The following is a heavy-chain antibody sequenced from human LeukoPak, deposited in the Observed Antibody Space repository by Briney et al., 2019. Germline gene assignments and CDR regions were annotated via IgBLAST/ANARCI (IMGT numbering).Heavy chain of an antibody. CDR1: GFTFSSYG. Sequence: GGSLRLSCAASGFTFSSYGMHWVRQAPGKGLEWVAVISYDGSNKYYADSVKGRFTISRDNSKNTLYLQMNSLRAEDTAVYYCASGEERWSGDYWGQGTLVTVSS. CDR2: ISYDGSNK. CDR3: ASGEERWSGDY. D-gene: IGHD4-23*01. J-gene: IGHJ4*02. V-gene: IGHV3-30*03.